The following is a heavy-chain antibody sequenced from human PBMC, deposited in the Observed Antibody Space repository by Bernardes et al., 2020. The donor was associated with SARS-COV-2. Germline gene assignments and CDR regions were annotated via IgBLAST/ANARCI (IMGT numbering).Heavy chain of an antibody. J-gene: IGHJ4*02. CDR2: ISGDGRTT. Sequence: GGSLRLSCAASGFTFSSYWMHWVRQAPGKGLVWVSRISGDGRTTTYADPVKGRFTISRDNARNTLYLQMNSLREEDTAIYYCVRGPSDGHGRFEYWGQGTLGTVSS. CDR1: GFTFSSYW. CDR3: VRGPSDGHGRFEY. V-gene: IGHV3-74*01.